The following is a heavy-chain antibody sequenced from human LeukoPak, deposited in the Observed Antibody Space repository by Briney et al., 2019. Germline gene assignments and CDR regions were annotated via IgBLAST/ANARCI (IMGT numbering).Heavy chain of an antibody. J-gene: IGHJ4*02. CDR3: ACRGGTLSIVDY. CDR1: GFTFSSYA. V-gene: IGHV3-30*04. D-gene: IGHD2/OR15-2a*01. Sequence: GRSLRLSCAASGFTFSSYAMHWVRQAPGKGLEWVAVISYDGSNKYYADSVKGRFTISRDNSKNTLYLQMNSLRAEDTAVYYCACRGGTLSIVDYWGQGTLVTVSS. CDR2: ISYDGSNK.